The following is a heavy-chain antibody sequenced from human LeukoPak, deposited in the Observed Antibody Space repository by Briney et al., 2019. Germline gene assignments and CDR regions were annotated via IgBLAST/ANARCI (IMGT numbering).Heavy chain of an antibody. CDR3: ASVTVTTWAPDGHMDV. V-gene: IGHV1-69*05. D-gene: IGHD4-11*01. CDR2: IIPMFGTT. CDR1: GGTFSNYA. Sequence: SVKVSCKASGGTFSNYAISWVRQAPGQGLEWMGRIIPMFGTTNYAQKFQGRVTITTDGSTSTAYMEVSSLRIEDTAVYYCASVTVTTWAPDGHMDVWGKGTTVTVSS. J-gene: IGHJ6*03.